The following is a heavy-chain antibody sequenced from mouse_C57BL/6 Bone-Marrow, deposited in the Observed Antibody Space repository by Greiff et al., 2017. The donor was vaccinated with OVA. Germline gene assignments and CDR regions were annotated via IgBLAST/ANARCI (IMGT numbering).Heavy chain of an antibody. J-gene: IGHJ2*01. CDR1: GYTFTDYN. Sequence: VQLQQSGPELVKPGASVKMSCKASGYTFTDYNMHWVKQSHGKSLEWIGYINPNNGGTSYNQKFKGKATLTVNKSSSTAYMELRSLTAEDSAVYYCARGDYDGGRGYYFDYGGQGTTLTVSS. D-gene: IGHD2-4*01. V-gene: IGHV1-22*01. CDR2: INPNNGGT. CDR3: ARGDYDGGRGYYFDY.